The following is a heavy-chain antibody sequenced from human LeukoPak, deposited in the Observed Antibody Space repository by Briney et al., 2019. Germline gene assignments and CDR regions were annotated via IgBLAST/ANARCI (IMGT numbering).Heavy chain of an antibody. CDR3: ARDQVGAPNSFDP. CDR2: IYYSGST. V-gene: IGHV4-39*07. J-gene: IGHJ5*02. Sequence: PSETLSLTCTVSGGSISSSSYYWGWIRQPPGKGLEWIGSIYYSGSTYYNPSLKSRVTISVDTSKNQFSLKLSSVTAADTAVYYCARDQVGAPNSFDPWGQGTLVTVSS. D-gene: IGHD1-26*01. CDR1: GGSISSSSYY.